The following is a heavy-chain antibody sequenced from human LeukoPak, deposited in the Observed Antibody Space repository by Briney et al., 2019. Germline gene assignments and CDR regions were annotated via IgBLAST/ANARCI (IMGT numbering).Heavy chain of an antibody. J-gene: IGHJ5*02. D-gene: IGHD3-22*01. CDR3: ARKVPNDSSGYYYRGQFDP. Sequence: GRSLRLSCAASGFTFDDYAMHWVRQAPGKGLEWVSGISWNSGSIGYADSVKGRFTISRDNAKNSLYLQMNSLRAEDTALYYCARKVPNDSSGYYYRGQFDPWGQGTLVTVSS. CDR1: GFTFDDYA. CDR2: ISWNSGSI. V-gene: IGHV3-9*01.